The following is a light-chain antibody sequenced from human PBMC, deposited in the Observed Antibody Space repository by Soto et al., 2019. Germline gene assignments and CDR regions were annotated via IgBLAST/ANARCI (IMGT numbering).Light chain of an antibody. Sequence: DIQMTQSPSTLSASVGDRVTITCRATESISRYLAWYQQKPGKAPNLLIYKASSLVRGVPSRFSGSGSGTDFTLTISGLQPDDFAIYYCQQYNSYSPLTFGGGTKVEIK. J-gene: IGKJ4*01. CDR2: KAS. CDR1: ESISRY. CDR3: QQYNSYSPLT. V-gene: IGKV1-5*03.